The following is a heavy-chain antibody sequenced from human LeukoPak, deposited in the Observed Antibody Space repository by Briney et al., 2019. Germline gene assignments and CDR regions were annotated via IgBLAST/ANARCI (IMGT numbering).Heavy chain of an antibody. CDR1: GYTFTSYG. V-gene: IGHV1-18*01. CDR3: ARVGGGSYSDAFDI. Sequence: GASVKVSCKASGYTFTSYGISWVRLAPGQGLEWMGWISAYNGNTNYAQKLQGRVTMTTDTSTSTAYMELRGLRSDDTAVYYCARVGGGSYSDAFDIWGQGTMVTVSS. J-gene: IGHJ3*02. CDR2: ISAYNGNT. D-gene: IGHD1-26*01.